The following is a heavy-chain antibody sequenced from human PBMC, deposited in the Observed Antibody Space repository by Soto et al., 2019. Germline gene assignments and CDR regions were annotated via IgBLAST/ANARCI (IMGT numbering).Heavy chain of an antibody. J-gene: IGHJ1*01. V-gene: IGHV1-18*01. CDR3: ARGGSSWSAEYYQH. CDR2: ISGYNGNT. Sequence: QVQLVQSGAEVKKPGASVKVSCKASGYTFSNYGISWVRQAPGQGPEWMGWISGYNGNTNYAQTLQGRVTMTTDTSTSTAYMELWSLRSDDTAVYYCARGGSSWSAEYYQHWGQGTLVIVSS. D-gene: IGHD6-13*01. CDR1: GYTFSNYG.